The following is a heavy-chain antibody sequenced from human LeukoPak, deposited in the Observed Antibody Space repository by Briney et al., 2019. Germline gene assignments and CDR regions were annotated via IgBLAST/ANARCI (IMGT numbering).Heavy chain of an antibody. CDR3: ARETAEPIALGDP. CDR1: GFAVSSNY. V-gene: IGHV3-66*02. J-gene: IGHJ5*02. D-gene: IGHD3-16*01. CDR2: IYSGGST. Sequence: GGSLRLSCAASGFAVSSNYMSWVRQAPGKGLEWVSVIYSGGSTYYADSVKGRFTISRDNSKNTLYLQMNSLRAEDTAVYYCARETAEPIALGDPWGQGTLVTVSS.